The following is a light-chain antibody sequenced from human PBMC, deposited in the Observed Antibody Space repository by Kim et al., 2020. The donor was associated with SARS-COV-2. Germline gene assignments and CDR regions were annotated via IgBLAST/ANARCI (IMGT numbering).Light chain of an antibody. CDR1: SSDVGASNY. J-gene: IGLJ2*01. V-gene: IGLV2-8*01. Sequence: QSALTQPPSASGSPGQSVSISCTGTSSDVGASNYVCWYQQHPGKAPKLVIYEVSKRPSGVPDRFSGSKSGNTASLTVAGLQADDEADYYCSSYAGSHTWFFGGGTKLTVL. CDR2: EVS. CDR3: SSYAGSHTWF.